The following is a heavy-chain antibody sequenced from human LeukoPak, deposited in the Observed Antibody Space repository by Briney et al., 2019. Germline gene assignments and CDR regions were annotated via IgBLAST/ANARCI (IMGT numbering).Heavy chain of an antibody. Sequence: GGSLRLSCAASGFTFRSYSMNWVRQAPGKGLEWVSSISSSSSYIYYADSVKGRFTISRDNAKNSLYLQMNSLRAEDTAVYYCARVGCSSTSCDMYYYYGMDVWGQGTTVTVSS. D-gene: IGHD2-2*02. CDR2: ISSSSSYI. J-gene: IGHJ6*02. CDR3: ARVGCSSTSCDMYYYYGMDV. V-gene: IGHV3-21*01. CDR1: GFTFRSYS.